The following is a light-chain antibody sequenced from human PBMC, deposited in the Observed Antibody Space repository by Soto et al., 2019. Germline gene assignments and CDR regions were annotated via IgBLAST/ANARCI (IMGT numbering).Light chain of an antibody. J-gene: IGKJ2*01. Sequence: EIVMPQSPASLSVSPGETATLSCRASQSINTSLAWYQQKPGQAPSLLIYGASTRATGIPARFSGSGSGTEFTLTISSLQSEDSALYYCPQYNNWPPRTFGQGTKLEIK. CDR3: PQYNNWPPRT. V-gene: IGKV3-15*01. CDR1: QSINTS. CDR2: GAS.